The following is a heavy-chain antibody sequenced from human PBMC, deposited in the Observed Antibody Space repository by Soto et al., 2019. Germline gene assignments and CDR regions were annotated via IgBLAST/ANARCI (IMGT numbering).Heavy chain of an antibody. V-gene: IGHV4-34*01. Sequence: QVQLQQWGAGLLKPSETLSLTSAVYGGSFSGYYWSWIRQPPGKGLEWIGEINHSGSTNYNPSLKRRXTXAVDTSKNQCSLKLSSVTAADTAVYYCARGKVVRGSYVTLDYWGQGTLVTVSS. CDR3: ARGKVVRGSYVTLDY. J-gene: IGHJ4*02. D-gene: IGHD3-10*01. CDR2: INHSGST. CDR1: GGSFSGYY.